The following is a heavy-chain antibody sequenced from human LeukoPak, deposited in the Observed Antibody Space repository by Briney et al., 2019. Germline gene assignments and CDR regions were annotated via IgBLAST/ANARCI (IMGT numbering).Heavy chain of an antibody. CDR1: GYTFTSYG. CDR2: ISAYNGNT. D-gene: IGHD1-26*01. Sequence: EASVKVSCKASGYTFTSYGISWVRQAPGQGLEWMGWISAYNGNTNYAQKLQGRVTMTTDTSTSTAYMELRSLRSDDTAVYYCARAPFRSYWGSVRPYIPPNFDYWGQGTLVTVSS. CDR3: ARAPFRSYWGSVRPYIPPNFDY. V-gene: IGHV1-18*01. J-gene: IGHJ4*02.